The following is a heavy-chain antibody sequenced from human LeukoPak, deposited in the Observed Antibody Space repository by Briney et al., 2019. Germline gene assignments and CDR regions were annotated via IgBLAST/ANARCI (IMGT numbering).Heavy chain of an antibody. D-gene: IGHD3-10*01. Sequence: GASVKVSCKASGGTFSSYAISWVRQAPGQGLEWMGGIIPIFGTANYAQKFQGRVTITADESTSTAYMELSSLRSEDTAVYYCARVTMVRGKHQYNWFDPWGQGTLVTVSS. V-gene: IGHV1-69*13. CDR2: IIPIFGTA. CDR3: ARVTMVRGKHQYNWFDP. J-gene: IGHJ5*02. CDR1: GGTFSSYA.